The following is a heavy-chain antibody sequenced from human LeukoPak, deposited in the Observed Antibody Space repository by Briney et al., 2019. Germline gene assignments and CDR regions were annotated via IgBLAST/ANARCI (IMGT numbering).Heavy chain of an antibody. CDR2: IYHSGTT. Sequence: SETLSLTCTVSGDSISSGGYHWSWIRQHPGKGLEWIGYIYHSGTTYYNPSLESRVTISIDTSKNQFSLKVSSVTAADTAMYFCARYDGSAQGGWFDPWGQGTLVTVSS. V-gene: IGHV4-31*03. D-gene: IGHD3-10*01. J-gene: IGHJ5*02. CDR3: ARYDGSAQGGWFDP. CDR1: GDSISSGGYH.